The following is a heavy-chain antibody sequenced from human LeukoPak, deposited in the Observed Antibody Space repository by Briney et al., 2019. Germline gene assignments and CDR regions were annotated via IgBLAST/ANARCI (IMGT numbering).Heavy chain of an antibody. V-gene: IGHV3-48*01. Sequence: GGSLRLSCAASGFTFSSYSMNWVRQAPGKGLEWVSYISSSSRTIYYADSVKGRFTISRDNAKNSLYLQMNSLRAEDTAVYYCARDRISGYYYFDYWGQGTLVTVSS. D-gene: IGHD3-22*01. CDR2: ISSSSRTI. CDR3: ARDRISGYYYFDY. CDR1: GFTFSSYS. J-gene: IGHJ4*02.